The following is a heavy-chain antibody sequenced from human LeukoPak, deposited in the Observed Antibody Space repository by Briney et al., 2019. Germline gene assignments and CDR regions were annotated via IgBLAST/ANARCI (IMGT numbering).Heavy chain of an antibody. J-gene: IGHJ4*02. V-gene: IGHV4-38-2*01. D-gene: IGHD2-2*01. CDR2: IFHSGST. CDR1: GYSISSGYY. CDR3: ARSLSTAGIDY. Sequence: PSETLSLTCAVSGYSISSGYYWGWIRQPPGKGLEWIGSIFHSGSTYQNPSLKSRVTISVDTSKNQFSLNLRSVTAADTAMYFCARSLSTAGIDYWGQGTLVTVSS.